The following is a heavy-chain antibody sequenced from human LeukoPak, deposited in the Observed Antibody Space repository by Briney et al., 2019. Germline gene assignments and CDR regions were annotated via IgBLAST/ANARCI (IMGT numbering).Heavy chain of an antibody. CDR2: ISGSGGST. J-gene: IGHJ4*02. CDR1: GFTFSSYA. V-gene: IGHV3-23*01. D-gene: IGHD3-22*01. Sequence: GGSLRLSCAASGFTFSSYAMSWVRQAPGKGLEWVSAISGSGGSTYYADSVKGRFTISRDNSKNTLYLQMNSLRAEDTAVYYCAKDPSYDSSGYYHEVIWYWGQGTLVTVSS. CDR3: AKDPSYDSSGYYHEVIWY.